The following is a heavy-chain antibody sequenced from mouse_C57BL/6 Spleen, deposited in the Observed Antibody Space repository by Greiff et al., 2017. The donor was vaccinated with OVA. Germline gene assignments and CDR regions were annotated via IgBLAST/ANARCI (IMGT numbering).Heavy chain of an antibody. V-gene: IGHV5-6*01. CDR2: ISSGGSYT. Sequence: EVKLMESGGDLVKPGGSLKLSCAASGFTFSSYGMSWVRQTPDKRLEWVATISSGGSYTYYPASVKGRFTISRDNAKNTLYLQMSSLKAEDTAMYYCARHGDDGYPFDYWGQGTTLTVSS. CDR3: ARHGDDGYPFDY. D-gene: IGHD2-3*01. CDR1: GFTFSSYG. J-gene: IGHJ2*01.